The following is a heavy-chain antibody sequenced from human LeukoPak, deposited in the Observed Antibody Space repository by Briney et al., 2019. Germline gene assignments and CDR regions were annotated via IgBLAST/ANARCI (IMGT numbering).Heavy chain of an antibody. CDR3: ARDLGY. CDR1: GFSVSTDY. CDR2: ISSSSSYI. V-gene: IGHV3-21*01. Sequence: GGSLRLSCAASGFSVSTDYVHWVRQAPGKGLEWVSSISSSSSYIYYADSVRGRFTISRDNAKNSLYLQMNSLRAEDTAVYYCARDLGYWGQGTLVTVSS. J-gene: IGHJ4*02.